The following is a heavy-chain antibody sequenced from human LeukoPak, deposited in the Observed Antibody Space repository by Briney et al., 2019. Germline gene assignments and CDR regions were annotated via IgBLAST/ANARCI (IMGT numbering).Heavy chain of an antibody. CDR1: GGSISSSSYY. CDR2: IYYSGST. Sequence: SETLSLTCTVPGGSISSSSYYWGWIRQPPGKGLEWIGSIYYSGSTYYNPSLKSRVTISVDTSKNQFSLKLSSVTAADTAVYYRARVGSWYRDYWGQGTLVTVSS. V-gene: IGHV4-39*07. J-gene: IGHJ4*02. CDR3: ARVGSWYRDY. D-gene: IGHD6-13*01.